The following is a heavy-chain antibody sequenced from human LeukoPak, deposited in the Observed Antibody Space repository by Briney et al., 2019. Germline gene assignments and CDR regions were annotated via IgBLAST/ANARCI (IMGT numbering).Heavy chain of an antibody. CDR1: GGSISSYY. D-gene: IGHD2-2*01. CDR2: IYYSGST. V-gene: IGHV4-59*01. J-gene: IGHJ6*03. Sequence: KPSETLSLTCTVSGGSISSYYWSWIRQPPGKGLEWIGYIYYSGSTNYNPSLKSRVTISVDTSKNQFSLKLSSVTAADTAVYYCARVGRGIVVVPAARGYMDVWGKGTTVTVS. CDR3: ARVGRGIVVVPAARGYMDV.